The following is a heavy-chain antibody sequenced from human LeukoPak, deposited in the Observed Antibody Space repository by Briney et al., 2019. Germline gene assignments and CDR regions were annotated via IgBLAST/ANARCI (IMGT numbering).Heavy chain of an antibody. Sequence: GGSLRLSCAASGFTFSSYGMHWVRQAPGKGLEWVAVIWYDGSNKYYADSVKGRFTISRDNSKNTLFLRMNSLRAEDTAVFYCARGIQLSDYWGQGTLVTVSS. V-gene: IGHV3-33*08. CDR2: IWYDGSNK. CDR3: ARGIQLSDY. D-gene: IGHD5-18*01. J-gene: IGHJ4*02. CDR1: GFTFSSYG.